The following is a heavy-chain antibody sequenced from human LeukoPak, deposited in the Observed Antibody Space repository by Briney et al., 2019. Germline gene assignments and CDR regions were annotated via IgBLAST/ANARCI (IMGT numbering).Heavy chain of an antibody. D-gene: IGHD2-21*01. J-gene: IGHJ5*02. CDR3: AGSHIVVSGSFDP. CDR2: ISSNGGST. Sequence: PGGSLRLSCAASGFTFSSYAMHWVRQAPGKGLEYVSAISSNGGSTYYANSVKGRFTISRDNSKNTLYLQMGSLRAEDMAVYYCAGSHIVVSGSFDPWGQGTLVTVSS. CDR1: GFTFSSYA. V-gene: IGHV3-64*01.